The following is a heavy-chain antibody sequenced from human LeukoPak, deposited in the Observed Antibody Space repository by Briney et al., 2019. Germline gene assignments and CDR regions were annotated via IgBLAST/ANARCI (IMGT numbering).Heavy chain of an antibody. CDR3: AKDQVYYYDSSGIDY. CDR1: GFTFSSYA. J-gene: IGHJ4*02. Sequence: GGSLRLSCAASGFTFSSYAMSWVRQAPGKGLEWVSAISGSGGSTYYADSVKGRFTISRDNSKNTLYLQMNSLRAEDTAVYYCAKDQVYYYDSSGIDYWGQGTLVTVSS. CDR2: ISGSGGST. V-gene: IGHV3-23*01. D-gene: IGHD3-22*01.